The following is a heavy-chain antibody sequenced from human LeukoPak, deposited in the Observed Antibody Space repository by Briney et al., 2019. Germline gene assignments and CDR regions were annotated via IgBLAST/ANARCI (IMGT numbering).Heavy chain of an antibody. V-gene: IGHV1-18*01. CDR1: GYTFTSYG. CDR3: ARDLDDNPDIAFDY. CDR2: ISAYNGNT. D-gene: IGHD5-12*01. J-gene: IGHJ4*02. Sequence: GASVKVSCKASGYTFTSYGISWVRQAPGQGLEWMGWISAYNGNTNYAQKLQGRVTMTTDTSTSTAYMELRSLRSDDTAVYYCARDLDDNPDIAFDYWGQGTLVTVSS.